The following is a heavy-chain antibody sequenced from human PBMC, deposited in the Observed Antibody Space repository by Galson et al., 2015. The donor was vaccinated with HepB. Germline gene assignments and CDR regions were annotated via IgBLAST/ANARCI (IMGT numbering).Heavy chain of an antibody. Sequence: SLRLSCAASGFIFSDHGLHWVRQAPGKGLEWVALVWADGTVQHYADSVKGRFTISRDNADNTLYLQMNDLRAEDTAVYYCAREFAFGCGSYSHWGQGTLVTVSS. J-gene: IGHJ4*02. CDR2: VWADGTVQ. V-gene: IGHV3-33*01. CDR3: AREFAFGCGSYSH. CDR1: GFIFSDHG. D-gene: IGHD6-19*01.